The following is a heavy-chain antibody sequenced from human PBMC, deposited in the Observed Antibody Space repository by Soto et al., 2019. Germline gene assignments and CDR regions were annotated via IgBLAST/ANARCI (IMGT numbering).Heavy chain of an antibody. D-gene: IGHD1-26*01. CDR1: GFTFSTYA. Sequence: EVQLLESGGGLVQPGGSLRLSCAASGFTFSTYAMNWVRQAPGKGLEWVSVITGGVGFTYYADSVKGRVTISRDNSNNKLNLQMTSLRVEVTVVYDWAKFEWDTFNKWYYHYWGQGTLVTVSS. CDR3: AKFEWDTFNKWYYHY. CDR2: ITGGVGFT. J-gene: IGHJ4*02. V-gene: IGHV3-23*01.